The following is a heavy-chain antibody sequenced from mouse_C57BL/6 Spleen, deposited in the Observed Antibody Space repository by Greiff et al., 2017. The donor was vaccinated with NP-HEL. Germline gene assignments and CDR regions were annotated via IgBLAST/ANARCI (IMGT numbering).Heavy chain of an antibody. D-gene: IGHD1-1*02. CDR1: GFTFTSYW. J-gene: IGHJ3*01. V-gene: IGHV1-61*01. CDR3: ARLGWAWFAY. Sequence: QVQLKQPGAELVRPGSSVKLSCKASGFTFTSYWMDWVKQRPGQGLEWIGNIYPSDSETHYNQKFKDKATLTVDKSSSTAYMQLSSLTSEDSAVYYCARLGWAWFAYWGQGTLVTVSA. CDR2: IYPSDSET.